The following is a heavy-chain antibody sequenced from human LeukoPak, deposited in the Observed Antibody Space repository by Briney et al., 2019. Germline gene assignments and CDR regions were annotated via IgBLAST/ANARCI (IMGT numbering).Heavy chain of an antibody. CDR1: GFTFSNYW. J-gene: IGHJ6*03. Sequence: PGGSLRLSCAASGFTFSNYWMHWVRQAPGKGLVWVSRINSDGSSTSYADSVKGRFTISRDNAKNSLYLQMNSLRAEDTAVYYCAREEWLVQGRYYYYYMDVWGKGTTVTVS. CDR3: AREEWLVQGRYYYYYMDV. D-gene: IGHD6-19*01. V-gene: IGHV3-74*01. CDR2: INSDGSST.